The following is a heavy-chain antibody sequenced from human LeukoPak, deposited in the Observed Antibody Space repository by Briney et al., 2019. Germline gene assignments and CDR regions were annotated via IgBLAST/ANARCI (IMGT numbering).Heavy chain of an antibody. V-gene: IGHV3-23*01. D-gene: IGHD1-1*01. CDR3: AKTGDYYYYYMDV. CDR1: GGTFSSYA. CDR2: ISGSGGST. Sequence: SCKASGGTFSSYAMSWVRQAPGKGLEWVSAISGSGGSTYYADSVKGRFTISRDNSKNTLYLQMNSLRAEDTAVYYCAKTGDYYYYYMDVWGKGTTVTVSS. J-gene: IGHJ6*03.